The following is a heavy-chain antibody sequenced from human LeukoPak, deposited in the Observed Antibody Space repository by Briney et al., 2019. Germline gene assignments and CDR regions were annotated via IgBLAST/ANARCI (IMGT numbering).Heavy chain of an antibody. CDR1: GYTFTSYD. D-gene: IGHD1-14*01. Sequence: ASVKVSCKASGYTFTSYDINWVRQATGQGLEWMGWMNPNSGNTGYAQEFQGRVTMTRNTSISTAYMELSSLRSEDTAVYYCARGTGTRKRNLNYYYYYMDVWGKGTTVTVSS. J-gene: IGHJ6*03. V-gene: IGHV1-8*01. CDR2: MNPNSGNT. CDR3: ARGTGTRKRNLNYYYYYMDV.